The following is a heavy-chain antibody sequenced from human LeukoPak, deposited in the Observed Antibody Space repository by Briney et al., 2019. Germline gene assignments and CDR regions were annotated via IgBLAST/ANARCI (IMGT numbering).Heavy chain of an antibody. CDR3: ATLTRGVAPSS. V-gene: IGHV1-2*06. D-gene: IGHD3-10*01. J-gene: IGHJ5*02. CDR1: GYTFTGYH. CDR2: INPNSGGT. Sequence: ASVKVSCKASGYTFTGYHMHWVRQAPGQGLEWMGRINPNSGGTNYAQKFQGRVPMTRDTSISTAYMELSRLRSDDTAVYYCATLTRGVAPSSWGQGTLVTVSS.